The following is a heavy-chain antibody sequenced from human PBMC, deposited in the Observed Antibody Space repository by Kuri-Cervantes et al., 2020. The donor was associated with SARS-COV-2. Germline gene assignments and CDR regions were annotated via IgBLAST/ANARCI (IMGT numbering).Heavy chain of an antibody. V-gene: IGHV4-59*10. D-gene: IGHD2-15*01. CDR2: IYTSGST. CDR1: GGSFSGYY. CDR3: ARSPRLGYCSGGSCDWGSYYGMDV. Sequence: GSLRLSCAVYGGSFSGYYWSWIRQPAGKGLEWIGRIYTSGSTNYNPSLKSRVTMSVDTSKNQFSLKLSSVTAADTAVYYCARSPRLGYCSGGSCDWGSYYGMDVWGQGTTVTVSS. J-gene: IGHJ6*02.